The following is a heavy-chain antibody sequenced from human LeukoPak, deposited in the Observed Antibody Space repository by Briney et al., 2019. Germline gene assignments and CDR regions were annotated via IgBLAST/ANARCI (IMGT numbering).Heavy chain of an antibody. V-gene: IGHV4-39*01. Sequence: SSETLSLTCTLSGASISGSGYHWARIRQPPGTGLEWIGNIYYSGSPYYNASLESRVPKSIDTAKNQSSMELNSVTAPDTVMYYCARNGGHDLFDYWGEGGLVTVAS. CDR2: IYYSGSP. J-gene: IGHJ4*02. CDR3: ARNGGHDLFDY. D-gene: IGHD3-16*01. CDR1: GASISGSGYH.